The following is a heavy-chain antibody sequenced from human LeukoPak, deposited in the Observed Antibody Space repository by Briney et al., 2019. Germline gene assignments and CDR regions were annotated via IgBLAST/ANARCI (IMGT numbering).Heavy chain of an antibody. CDR3: ARGDMTTVVSGY. Sequence: PSETLSLTCTVSGGSNSSYYWSWIRQPPEKGLEWIGYIYYSGSTNYNPSLKSRVTISVDTSKNQFSLKLSSVTAADTAVYYCARGDMTTVVSGYWGQGTLVTVSS. V-gene: IGHV4-59*01. J-gene: IGHJ4*02. CDR1: GGSNSSYY. CDR2: IYYSGST. D-gene: IGHD4-23*01.